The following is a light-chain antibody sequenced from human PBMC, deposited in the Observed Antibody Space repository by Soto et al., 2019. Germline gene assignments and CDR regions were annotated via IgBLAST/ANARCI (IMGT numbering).Light chain of an antibody. CDR1: QDISNY. CDR3: HQYDSLPLT. J-gene: IGKJ4*01. CDR2: QGS. Sequence: IQLTQSPSYLSASVGDRVTITCQASQDISNYLNWYQHKPGKAPKLLIYQGSSLETGVPSRFSGSGSGTDFTLTISSLQPEDIATYYCHQYDSLPLTFGGGTKVDIK. V-gene: IGKV1-33*01.